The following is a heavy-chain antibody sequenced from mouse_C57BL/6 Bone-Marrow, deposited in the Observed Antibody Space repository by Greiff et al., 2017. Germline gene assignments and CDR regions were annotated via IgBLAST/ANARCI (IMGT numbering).Heavy chain of an antibody. CDR1: GYAFTNYL. J-gene: IGHJ1*03. D-gene: IGHD6-1*01. CDR3: ARPSVYWYCDV. Sequence: VQLQQSGAELVRPGTSVKVSCKASGYAFTNYLIEWVKQRPGQGLEWIGVINPGSGGTNYNEKFKGKATLTADKSSSTAYMQLSSLTSEDSAVYFCARPSVYWYCDVWGTGTTVTVSS. V-gene: IGHV1-54*01. CDR2: INPGSGGT.